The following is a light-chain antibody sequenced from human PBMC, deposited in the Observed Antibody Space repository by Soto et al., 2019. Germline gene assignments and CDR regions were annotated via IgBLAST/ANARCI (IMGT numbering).Light chain of an antibody. J-gene: IGLJ1*01. CDR3: CSYASSNTYV. Sequence: QSALTQPASVSGSPGQSITISCTGTSSDVGTYNLVSWYQQHPGKAPKLMIYEGSKRPSGVSNRFSGSKSGNTASLTISGLQAEDEADYYCCSYASSNTYVFGTAPKVTLL. CDR2: EGS. CDR1: SSDVGTYNL. V-gene: IGLV2-23*01.